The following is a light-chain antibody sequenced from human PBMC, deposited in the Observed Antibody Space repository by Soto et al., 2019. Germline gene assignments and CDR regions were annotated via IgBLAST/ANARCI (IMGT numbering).Light chain of an antibody. J-gene: IGKJ4*01. CDR2: GAS. CDR3: QQRSNWPLT. Sequence: EIVMTQSPATLSVSPGERATLSCRASQSVGSNLAWYQQRPGQAPRLLVYGASTRATGVPASFSGGGSGTDFTLTISSLEPEDFAVYYCQQRSNWPLTFGGGTKVDIK. CDR1: QSVGSN. V-gene: IGKV3-11*01.